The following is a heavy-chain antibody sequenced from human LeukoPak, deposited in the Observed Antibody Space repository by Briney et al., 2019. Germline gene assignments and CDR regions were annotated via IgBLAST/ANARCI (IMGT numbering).Heavy chain of an antibody. J-gene: IGHJ4*02. V-gene: IGHV3-64*01. CDR2: ISSNGGST. CDR3: ARGEQLDPLDGLFDY. D-gene: IGHD6-6*01. CDR1: GFPFSSYA. Sequence: GGSLRLSCAASGFPFSSYAMHWVRQAPGKGLEYVSAISSNGGSTYYANSVKGRFTISRDNSKNTLYLQMGSLRAEDMAVYYCARGEQLDPLDGLFDYWGQGTLVTVSS.